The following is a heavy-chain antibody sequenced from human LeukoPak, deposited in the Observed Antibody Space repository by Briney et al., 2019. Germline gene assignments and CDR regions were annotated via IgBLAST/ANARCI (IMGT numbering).Heavy chain of an antibody. D-gene: IGHD3-22*01. J-gene: IGHJ4*02. CDR1: GFTFGTYW. Sequence: GGSLRLSCAASGFTFGTYWMGWVRQAPGKGLEWVANIAKDGSGKNYVDSVKGRFTISRDNAKNSLYLQMNSLRAEDTAVYYCARDRDYYAIDYWGQGTLVTVSS. CDR2: IAKDGSGK. CDR3: ARDRDYYAIDY. V-gene: IGHV3-7*01.